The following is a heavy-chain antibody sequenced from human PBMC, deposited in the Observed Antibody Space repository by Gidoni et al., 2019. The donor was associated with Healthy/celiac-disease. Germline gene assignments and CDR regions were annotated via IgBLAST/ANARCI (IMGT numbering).Heavy chain of an antibody. CDR2: ISSSGSTI. CDR1: GFTFSSYE. CDR3: ARVGYYDFWSGYYFPHAFDI. Sequence: EVQLVESGGGLVQPGGSQRLSCEASGFTFSSYEMNWVRQAPGKGLEWVSYISSSGSTIYYADSVKGRFTISRDNAKNSLYLQMNSLRAEDTAVYYCARVGYYDFWSGYYFPHAFDIWGQGTMVTVSS. V-gene: IGHV3-48*03. J-gene: IGHJ3*02. D-gene: IGHD3-3*01.